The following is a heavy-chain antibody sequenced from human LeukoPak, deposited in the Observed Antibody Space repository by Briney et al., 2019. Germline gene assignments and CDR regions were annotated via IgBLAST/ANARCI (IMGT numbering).Heavy chain of an antibody. CDR1: GASISSSDYH. Sequence: SEPLSLTCTVSGASISSSDYHWGWIRQPPGKGLEWIGSIYHSGSTYYNPSLKSRVTISVDTSKNQFSLKVSSVTVADTAVYYYARHPTFSGYEYYFDNWSQGTLVTVSS. V-gene: IGHV4-39*01. J-gene: IGHJ4*02. CDR3: ARHPTFSGYEYYFDN. CDR2: IYHSGST. D-gene: IGHD5-12*01.